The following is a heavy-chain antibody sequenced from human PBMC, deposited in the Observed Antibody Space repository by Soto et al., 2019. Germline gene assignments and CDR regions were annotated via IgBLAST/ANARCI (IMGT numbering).Heavy chain of an antibody. J-gene: IGHJ4*02. D-gene: IGHD4-17*01. CDR1: GFTFSSYA. Sequence: GGSLRLSCAASGFTFSSYAMSWVRQAPGKGLEWVSGISDSGDSAYYADSVKGRFTISRDNSKNTLYLQMNSLRAEDTAVYYCAKDVSYGGKRPYYFDYWGQGTLVTVSS. CDR3: AKDVSYGGKRPYYFDY. V-gene: IGHV3-23*01. CDR2: ISDSGDSA.